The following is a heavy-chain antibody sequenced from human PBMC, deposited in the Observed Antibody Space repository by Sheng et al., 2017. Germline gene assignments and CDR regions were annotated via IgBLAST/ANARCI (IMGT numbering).Heavy chain of an antibody. Sequence: QVQLVQSGAEVKKPGASVKVSCKASGYTFTSYGISWVRQAPGQGLEWMGWISAYNGNTNYAQKLQGRVTMTTDTSTSTAYMELRSLRSDDTAVYYCARRVLNYYDSSGGGDFDYWGQGTLVTVSS. CDR3: ARRVLNYYDSSGGGDFDY. CDR1: GYTFTSYG. CDR2: ISAYNGNT. J-gene: IGHJ4*02. V-gene: IGHV1-18*01. D-gene: IGHD3-22*01.